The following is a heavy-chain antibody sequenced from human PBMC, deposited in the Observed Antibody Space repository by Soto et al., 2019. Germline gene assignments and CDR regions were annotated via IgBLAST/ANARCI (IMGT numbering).Heavy chain of an antibody. CDR2: ISSNGGST. D-gene: IGHD3-3*01. Sequence: GGSLRLSCSASGFTFSSYAMHWVRQAPGKGLEYVSAISSNGGSTYYADSVKGRFTISRDNSKNTLYLQMSSLRAEDTAVYYCVKARRRDFWSGPDAFDIWGQGTMVTVSS. CDR1: GFTFSSYA. CDR3: VKARRRDFWSGPDAFDI. J-gene: IGHJ3*02. V-gene: IGHV3-64D*08.